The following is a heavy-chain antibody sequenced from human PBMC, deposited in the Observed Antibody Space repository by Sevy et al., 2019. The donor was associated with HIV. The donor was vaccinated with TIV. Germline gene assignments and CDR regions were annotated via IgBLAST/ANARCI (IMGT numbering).Heavy chain of an antibody. CDR1: GFTFSNAW. V-gene: IGHV3-15*01. CDR2: IKSKTDGGTT. Sequence: GGSLRLSCAASGFTFSNAWMSWVRQAPGKGLEWVGRIKSKTDGGTTDYAAPVKGRFTISRDDSKNTLYLQMNSLKTGDTVVYYCTTGAQFTAFDIWGQGTMVTVSS. J-gene: IGHJ3*02. CDR3: TTGAQFTAFDI.